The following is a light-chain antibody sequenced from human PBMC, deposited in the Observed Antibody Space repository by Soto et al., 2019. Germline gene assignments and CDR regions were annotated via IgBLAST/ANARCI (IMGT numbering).Light chain of an antibody. CDR1: SSDVGGYNY. CDR3: SSYTSTGTLYV. V-gene: IGLV2-8*01. J-gene: IGLJ1*01. CDR2: EVS. Sequence: QSALTQPPSASGSPGQSVTISCTGTSSDVGGYNYVSWYQQHPGKAPKLMIYEVSERPSGVPDRFSGSKSSNTASLTVSGLQAEDEADYYCSSYTSTGTLYVFGTGTKVTVL.